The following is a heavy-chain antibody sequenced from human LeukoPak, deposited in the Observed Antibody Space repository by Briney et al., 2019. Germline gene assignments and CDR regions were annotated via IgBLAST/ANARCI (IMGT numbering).Heavy chain of an antibody. J-gene: IGHJ4*02. CDR3: ARGVYTAAAQYAY. V-gene: IGHV4-59*01. Sequence: SETLSLTCTVSGGSISSYYWSWIRQPPGKGLEWIGYNYSGTTNYNPSLKSRVTISVDTSKNQFSLKLSSVTAADTAVYYCARGVYTAAAQYAYWGQGTLVTVSS. D-gene: IGHD6-13*01. CDR1: GGSISSYY. CDR2: NYSGTT.